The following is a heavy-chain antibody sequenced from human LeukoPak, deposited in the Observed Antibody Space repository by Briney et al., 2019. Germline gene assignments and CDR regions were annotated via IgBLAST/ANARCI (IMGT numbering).Heavy chain of an antibody. D-gene: IGHD3-10*01. Sequence: GGSLRLSCAASGFTFSSYSMNWVRQAPGKGLEWVSSISGSTTYIYYADSLKGRFTISRDNARNSLYLQMNSLRAEDTALYYCARDFYYYGSGSYSPVDYWGQGTLVTVSS. J-gene: IGHJ4*02. CDR2: ISGSTTYI. CDR1: GFTFSSYS. CDR3: ARDFYYYGSGSYSPVDY. V-gene: IGHV3-21*01.